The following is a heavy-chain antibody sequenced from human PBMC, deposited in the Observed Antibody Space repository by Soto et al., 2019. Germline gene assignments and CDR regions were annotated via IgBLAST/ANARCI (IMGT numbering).Heavy chain of an antibody. V-gene: IGHV3-23*01. J-gene: IGHJ5*02. Sequence: EVQLLESGGGLVQPGGSLRLSCAASGFTFSSYAMSWVRQAPGKGLEWVSAISGSGGSTYYADSVKGRFTISRDNSKNTLYLQMNSLRAEDTAVYYCAKDRPLERYCSSTSCTQDGWFDPWGQGTLVTVSS. D-gene: IGHD2-2*01. CDR2: ISGSGGST. CDR3: AKDRPLERYCSSTSCTQDGWFDP. CDR1: GFTFSSYA.